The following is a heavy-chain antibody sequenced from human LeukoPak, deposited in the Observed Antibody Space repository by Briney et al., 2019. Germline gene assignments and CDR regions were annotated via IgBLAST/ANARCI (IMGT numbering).Heavy chain of an antibody. Sequence: SKTLSLTCTVSGGSISSSSYYWGWIRQPPGKGLEWIGSIYYSGSTYYNPSLKSRVTISVDTSKNQFSLKLSSVTAADTAVYYCARRRTAYYDFCCGFDPWGQGTLVTVSS. V-gene: IGHV4-39*01. D-gene: IGHD3-3*01. CDR1: GGSISSSSYY. CDR3: ARRRTAYYDFCCGFDP. J-gene: IGHJ5*02. CDR2: IYYSGST.